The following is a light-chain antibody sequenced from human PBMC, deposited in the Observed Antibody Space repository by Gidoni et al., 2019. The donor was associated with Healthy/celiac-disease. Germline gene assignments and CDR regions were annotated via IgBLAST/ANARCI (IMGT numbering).Light chain of an antibody. V-gene: IGKV3-20*01. Sequence: IVLTQSPGPLSLSPAQRATLSCRARQSVSSIYLTWYQQKPGQAPRLPIYGASDRATGSPDRFSCSGSGTDFTLTISRLEPEDFAVYYCQQYGSSPWTFGQGTKVEIK. CDR2: GAS. J-gene: IGKJ1*01. CDR3: QQYGSSPWT. CDR1: QSVSSIY.